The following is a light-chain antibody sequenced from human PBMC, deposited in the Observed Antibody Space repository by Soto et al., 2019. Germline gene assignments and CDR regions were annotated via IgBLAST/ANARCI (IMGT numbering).Light chain of an antibody. J-gene: IGLJ1*01. CDR2: DVS. V-gene: IGLV2-14*03. CDR3: SSYTSSSTYV. Sequence: QSALTQPASVSGSPGQSITISCSGTSSDVGGYNYVFWYQHHPGKAPKLMIYDVSNRPSGVSNRFSGSKSGNTASLTISGLQAEDEAYYYCSSYTSSSTYVFGTGTKVTVL. CDR1: SSDVGGYNY.